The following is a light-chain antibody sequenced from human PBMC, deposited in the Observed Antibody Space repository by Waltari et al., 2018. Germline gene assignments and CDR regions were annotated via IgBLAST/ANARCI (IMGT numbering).Light chain of an antibody. CDR1: QSVTTN. CDR3: QQYSEWPLT. V-gene: IGKV3-15*01. J-gene: IGKJ4*01. CDR2: GAS. Sequence: EIVMTQSPATLSVSPGERATLSCRASQSVTTNLGWYQQKPGQAPRLLIYGASTRATDIPARFSGSGSGTEFTLTITSLQSEDFAIYYCQQYSEWPLTFGGGTKVEIK.